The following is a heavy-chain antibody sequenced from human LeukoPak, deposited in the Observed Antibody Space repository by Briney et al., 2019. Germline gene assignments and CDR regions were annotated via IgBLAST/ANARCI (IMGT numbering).Heavy chain of an antibody. CDR3: ARHVSGDYSSGWYRWFDP. J-gene: IGHJ5*02. D-gene: IGHD6-19*01. CDR1: GGSISSYY. CDR2: IYYSGST. V-gene: IGHV4-59*08. Sequence: RSSETLSLTCTVSGGSISSYYWSWIRQPPGKGLDWIGYIYYSGSTNYNPSLKSRDTISVDTSKNQFSLKLTSVTAADAAVYYCARHVSGDYSSGWYRWFDPWGQGTLVTVSS.